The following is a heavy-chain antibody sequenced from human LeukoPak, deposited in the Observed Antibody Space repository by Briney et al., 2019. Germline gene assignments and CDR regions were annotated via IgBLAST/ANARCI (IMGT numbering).Heavy chain of an antibody. CDR1: GFTFSSYS. D-gene: IGHD3-10*01. V-gene: IGHV3-48*04. CDR3: AKDSGGSGSSLDY. Sequence: GGSLRLSCAASGFTFSSYSMNWVRQAPGKGLEWVSYISSSSSTIYYADSVKGRFTISRDNSKNSLYLQMNSLRTEDTALYYCAKDSGGSGSSLDYWGQGTLVTVSS. CDR2: ISSSSSTI. J-gene: IGHJ4*02.